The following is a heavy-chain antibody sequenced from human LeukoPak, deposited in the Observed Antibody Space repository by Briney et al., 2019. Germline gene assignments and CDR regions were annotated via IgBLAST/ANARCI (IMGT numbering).Heavy chain of an antibody. Sequence: GGSLRLSCAASGFTFSNYAIHWVRQAPGKGLEWVAVISYDGNNKYYADSVKGRFTISRDNSKNTLYLQMNSLRAEDTAVYYCARGEREWFGFLRNYYFEYWGQGTLVTVSS. CDR1: GFTFSNYA. CDR2: ISYDGNNK. V-gene: IGHV3-30*04. D-gene: IGHD3-10*01. J-gene: IGHJ4*02. CDR3: ARGEREWFGFLRNYYFEY.